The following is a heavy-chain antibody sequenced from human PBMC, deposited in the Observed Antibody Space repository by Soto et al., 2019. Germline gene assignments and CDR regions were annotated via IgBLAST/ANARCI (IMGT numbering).Heavy chain of an antibody. Sequence: LRLSCAASGFTFSSYAMSWVRQAPGKGLEWVSAISGSGGSTYYADSVKGRFTISRDNSKNTLYLQMNSLRAEDTAVYYCAKGTGYSSSCYFDYWGQGTLVTVSS. J-gene: IGHJ4*02. V-gene: IGHV3-23*01. CDR2: ISGSGGST. CDR1: GFTFSSYA. CDR3: AKGTGYSSSCYFDY. D-gene: IGHD6-6*01.